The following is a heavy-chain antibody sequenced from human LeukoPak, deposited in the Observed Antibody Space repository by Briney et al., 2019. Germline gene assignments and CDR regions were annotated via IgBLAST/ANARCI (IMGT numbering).Heavy chain of an antibody. Sequence: PSETLSLTCTVSGGSVSSGCYYWSWIRQPPGKGLEWIGYIYYSGSTNYNPSLKSRVTISVDTSKNQFSLKLSSVTAADTAVYYCASGTYGVQFDYWGQGTLVTVSS. D-gene: IGHD4-17*01. J-gene: IGHJ4*02. CDR1: GGSVSSGCYY. V-gene: IGHV4-61*01. CDR3: ASGTYGVQFDY. CDR2: IYYSGST.